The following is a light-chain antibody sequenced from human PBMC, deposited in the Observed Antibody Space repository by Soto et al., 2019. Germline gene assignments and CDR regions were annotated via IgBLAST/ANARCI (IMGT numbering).Light chain of an antibody. CDR3: QQYDYWWT. CDR2: RAS. J-gene: IGKJ1*01. CDR1: QSVSIY. Sequence: PGERATLSCRASQSVSIYLAWYQQKPGQAPRLLIYRASARATGVPARFSGSGSGTEFTLTISSLQSEDFGIYYCQQYDYWWTFGQGTKVDIK. V-gene: IGKV3-15*01.